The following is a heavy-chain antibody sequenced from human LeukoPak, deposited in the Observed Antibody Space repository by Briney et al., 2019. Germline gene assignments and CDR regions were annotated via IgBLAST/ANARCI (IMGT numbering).Heavy chain of an antibody. J-gene: IGHJ6*02. Sequence: PSETLSLTCAVYGGSFSGYYWSWIRQPPGKGLEWIGEINHSGSTNYNPSLKSRVTISVDTSKNQFSLKLSSVTAADTAVYYCARGRPLYDFWSGYRYYYYGMDVWGQGTTVTVSS. V-gene: IGHV4-34*01. CDR2: INHSGST. CDR3: ARGRPLYDFWSGYRYYYYGMDV. D-gene: IGHD3-3*01. CDR1: GGSFSGYY.